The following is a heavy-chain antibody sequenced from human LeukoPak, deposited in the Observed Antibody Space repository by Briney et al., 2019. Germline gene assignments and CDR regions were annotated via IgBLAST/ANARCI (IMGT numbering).Heavy chain of an antibody. V-gene: IGHV1-46*01. D-gene: IGHD1-1*01. CDR2: IIPSGGRT. CDR3: ASGTGY. Sequence: GASVKVSCTTSGYTFTNFYVHWVRQAPGQGLEWMGIIIPSGGRTRYAQKFQGRLTLIRDTSTSTVYMELSSLRSEDTAVYYCASGTGYWGQGTRVTVSS. J-gene: IGHJ4*02. CDR1: GYTFTNFY.